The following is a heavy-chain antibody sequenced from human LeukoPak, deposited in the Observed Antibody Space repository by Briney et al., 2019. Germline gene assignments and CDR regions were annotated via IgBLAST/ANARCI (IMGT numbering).Heavy chain of an antibody. Sequence: GGSLRLSCAASGFTFSSYAMHWVRQAPGKGLEWVAVISYDGSNKYYADSVKGRFTISRDNSKNTLYLQMNSLRAEDTAVYYCARGPNSNWSGLDFWGQGTLLTVSS. D-gene: IGHD6-6*01. CDR3: ARGPNSNWSGLDF. CDR2: ISYDGSNK. CDR1: GFTFSSYA. J-gene: IGHJ4*02. V-gene: IGHV3-30-3*01.